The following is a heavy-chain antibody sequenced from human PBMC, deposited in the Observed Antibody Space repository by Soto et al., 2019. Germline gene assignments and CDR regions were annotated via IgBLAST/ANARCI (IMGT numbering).Heavy chain of an antibody. CDR2: VDPEESET. D-gene: IGHD3-10*01. CDR1: GYTFTDHY. Sequence: VKVSCKVSGYTFTDHYVHWVQQAPGKGLEWLGLVDPEESETIYAEKFQGRVIINADTSTDTAYMELRSLRSEDTGVYYCAYGSGSYLHYFEYWGQGTLVTVSS. J-gene: IGHJ4*02. V-gene: IGHV1-69-2*01. CDR3: AYGSGSYLHYFEY.